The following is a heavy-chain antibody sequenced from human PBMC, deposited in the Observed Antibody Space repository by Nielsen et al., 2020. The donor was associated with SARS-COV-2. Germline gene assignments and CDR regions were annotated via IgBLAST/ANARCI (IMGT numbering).Heavy chain of an antibody. CDR2: IYYSGDT. D-gene: IGHD6-6*01. CDR1: GGSISGYY. V-gene: IGHV4-59*01. J-gene: IGHJ6*02. CDR3: ARDRHSSSPHGMGV. Sequence: GSLRLSCSVSGGSISGYYWSWIRQPPGKGLEWIGYIYYSGDTKYNPSLKSRVTISVDMSKNQFSLRLSSVTAADTAVYYCARDRHSSSPHGMGVWGQGTTVTVSS.